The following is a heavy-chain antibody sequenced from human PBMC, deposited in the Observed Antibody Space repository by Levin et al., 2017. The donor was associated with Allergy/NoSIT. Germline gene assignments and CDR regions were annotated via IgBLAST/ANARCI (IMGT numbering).Heavy chain of an antibody. Sequence: GGSLRLSCAASGFTFSSYGIHWVRQAPGKGLEWVAIIWYDGSNKYYADSVKGRFTISRDNSKNTLYLQMNSLRAEDTAVYYCARDLTTGGIDYWGQGTLVTVSS. J-gene: IGHJ4*02. V-gene: IGHV3-33*01. D-gene: IGHD4/OR15-4a*01. CDR2: IWYDGSNK. CDR3: ARDLTTGGIDY. CDR1: GFTFSSYG.